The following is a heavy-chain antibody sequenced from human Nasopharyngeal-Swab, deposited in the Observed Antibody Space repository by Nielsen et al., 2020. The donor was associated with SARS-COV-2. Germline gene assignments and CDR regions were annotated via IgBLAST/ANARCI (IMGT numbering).Heavy chain of an antibody. J-gene: IGHJ4*02. CDR2: IRSKANSYAT. D-gene: IGHD6-25*01. Sequence: GESLKISCAASGFNFSGSAMHWVRQASGKGLEWVGRIRSKANSYATAYAASVKGRFTISRDDSKNTAYLQMNSLKTEDTAVYYCTRLRYSSGLDYWGQGTLVTVSS. CDR3: TRLRYSSGLDY. CDR1: GFNFSGSA. V-gene: IGHV3-73*01.